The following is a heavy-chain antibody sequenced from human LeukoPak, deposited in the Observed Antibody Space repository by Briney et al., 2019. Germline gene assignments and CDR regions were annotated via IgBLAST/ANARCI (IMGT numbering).Heavy chain of an antibody. Sequence: ASVKVSCNASGYTFTSYYIHWVRQAPGQGPEWMGIINPTGGTTSYAQKFQGRVTMTRDTSTSTVYMELSSLRSEDTAVYHCAREGHRSSSLLGAFDIWGQGTMVTVSS. V-gene: IGHV1-46*01. CDR1: GYTFTSYY. CDR2: INPTGGTT. D-gene: IGHD6-13*01. CDR3: AREGHRSSSLLGAFDI. J-gene: IGHJ3*02.